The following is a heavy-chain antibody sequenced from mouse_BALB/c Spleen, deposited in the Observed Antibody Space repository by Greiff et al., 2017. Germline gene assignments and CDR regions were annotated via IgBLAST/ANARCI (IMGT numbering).Heavy chain of an antibody. J-gene: IGHJ4*01. CDR3: ARGERDYYAMDY. V-gene: IGHV1S135*01. CDR1: GYSFTSYY. Sequence: VQLKQSGPELMKPGASVKISCKASGYSFTSYYMHWVKQSHGKSLEWIGYIDPFNGGTSYNQKFKGKATLTVDKSSSTAYMHLSSLTSEDSAVYYCARGERDYYAMDYWGQGTSVTVSS. CDR2: IDPFNGGT.